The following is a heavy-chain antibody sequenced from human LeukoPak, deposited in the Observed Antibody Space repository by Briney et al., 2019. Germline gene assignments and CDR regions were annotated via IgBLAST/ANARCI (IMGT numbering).Heavy chain of an antibody. J-gene: IGHJ3*02. Sequence: GESLKISCKGAGYRFTSYWIGWVRQMPGKGLEWMGIIYPGDSDTRYSPSFQGQVTISADKSISTAYLPWSSLKASDTAMYYCATTVVPAAILALAAFDIWGQGTMVTVSS. V-gene: IGHV5-51*01. CDR3: ATTVVPAAILALAAFDI. D-gene: IGHD2-2*02. CDR1: GYRFTSYW. CDR2: IYPGDSDT.